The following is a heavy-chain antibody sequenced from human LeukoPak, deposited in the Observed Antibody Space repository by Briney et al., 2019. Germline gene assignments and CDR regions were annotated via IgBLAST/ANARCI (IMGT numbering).Heavy chain of an antibody. J-gene: IGHJ4*02. D-gene: IGHD1-14*01. CDR1: GGSISSYY. CDR3: ARGGITAPVDY. V-gene: IGHV4-59*12. Sequence: SETLSLTCTVSGGSISSYYWSWLRQPPGKGLEWIGYIYYSGSTNYNPSLKSRVTISVDTSKNQFSLKLSSVTAADTAVYYCARGGITAPVDYWGQGTLVTVSS. CDR2: IYYSGST.